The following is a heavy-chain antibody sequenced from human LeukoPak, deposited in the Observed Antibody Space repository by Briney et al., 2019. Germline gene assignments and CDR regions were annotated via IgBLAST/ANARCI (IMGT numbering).Heavy chain of an antibody. J-gene: IGHJ4*02. Sequence: GGSLRLSCAASGFTVSSNYMSWVRQAPGKGLEWVSVIYSGGSTYYADSVKGRFTISRDNSKNTLYLQLNSLRAEDTAVYYCARLKSGWYSYWGQGTLVTVSS. V-gene: IGHV3-66*04. CDR1: GFTVSSNY. CDR2: IYSGGST. D-gene: IGHD6-19*01. CDR3: ARLKSGWYSY.